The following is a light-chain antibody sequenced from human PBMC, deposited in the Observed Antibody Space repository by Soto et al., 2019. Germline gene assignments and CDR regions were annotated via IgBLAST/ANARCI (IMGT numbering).Light chain of an antibody. V-gene: IGKV1-5*03. J-gene: IGKJ5*01. CDR3: QQYYTYPIT. CDR1: QTISSW. Sequence: DIQMTQSPSTLSGSVGDRVTITCRASQTISSWLAWYQQKPGKAPKLLIYKASTLQSGVPSRFSGSGSGTEFPLTISSLQPEDFATYYCQQYYTYPITFGQGTRLEIK. CDR2: KAS.